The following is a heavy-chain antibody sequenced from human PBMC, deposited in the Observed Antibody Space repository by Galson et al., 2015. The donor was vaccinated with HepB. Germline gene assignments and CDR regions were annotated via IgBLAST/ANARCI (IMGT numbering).Heavy chain of an antibody. CDR2: IDPSDSYT. CDR3: ATTPLGYCVSRSCYSDY. V-gene: IGHV5-10-1*01. CDR1: GHSFTTYW. Sequence: QSGAEVKKPGESLRISCKGSGHSFTTYWISWVRQMPGKGLEWMGRIDPSDSYTNYAPSFQGHVTISADKSISTAYLQWSSLKASDTAIYYCATTPLGYCVSRSCYSDYWGQGTLVTVTS. D-gene: IGHD2-15*01. J-gene: IGHJ4*02.